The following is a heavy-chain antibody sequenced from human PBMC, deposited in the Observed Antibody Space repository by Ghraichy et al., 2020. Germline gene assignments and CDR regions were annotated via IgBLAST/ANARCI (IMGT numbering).Heavy chain of an antibody. D-gene: IGHD6-13*01. J-gene: IGHJ4*02. CDR3: AKGHLGGSSRLGTSYFDY. V-gene: IGHV3-9*01. CDR1: GFTFDDYA. Sequence: GGSLRLSCAASGFTFDDYAMHWVRQAPGKGLEWVSGISCDSGSIGYADSVKGRFTISRDNAKNSLYLQMNSLRAEDTALYYCAKGHLGGSSRLGTSYFDYWGQGTLVTVSS. CDR2: ISCDSGSI.